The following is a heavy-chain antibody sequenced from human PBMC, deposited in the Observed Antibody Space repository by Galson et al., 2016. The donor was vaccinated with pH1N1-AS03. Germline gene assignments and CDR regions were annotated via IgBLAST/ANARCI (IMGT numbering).Heavy chain of an antibody. CDR3: AGPAHYDSSGRDALDV. D-gene: IGHD3-22*01. J-gene: IGHJ3*01. CDR2: IFPGDSDT. Sequence: QSGAEVKKPGDSLKISCKSSGYGFNGYWTGWVRQMPGKGLEWMRIIFPGDSDTRYNPSFQGQVPISADNSTRTTHLQWRSLKASDTAIYYCAGPAHYDSSGRDALDVWGQGTMLIVSS. V-gene: IGHV5-51*03. CDR1: GYGFNGYW.